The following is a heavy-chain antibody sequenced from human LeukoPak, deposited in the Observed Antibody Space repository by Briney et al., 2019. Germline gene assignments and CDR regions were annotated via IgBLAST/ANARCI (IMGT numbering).Heavy chain of an antibody. V-gene: IGHV3-74*01. Sequence: GGSLRLSCAACGFTFRSYWMNWVRQVPGKGLVWVSRIKSDGSSTSYADSVKGRFTISRDNAKNSLYLQMNSLRAEDTAVYYCATVTYPLDYWGQGTLVTVSS. CDR1: GFTFRSYW. CDR2: IKSDGSST. CDR3: ATVTYPLDY. D-gene: IGHD4-17*01. J-gene: IGHJ4*02.